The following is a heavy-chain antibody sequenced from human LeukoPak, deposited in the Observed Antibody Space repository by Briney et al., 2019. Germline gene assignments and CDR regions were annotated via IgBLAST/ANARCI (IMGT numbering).Heavy chain of an antibody. CDR2: FKSKADGGTT. D-gene: IGHD2-15*01. CDR1: GFTFSTAW. J-gene: IGHJ4*02. V-gene: IGHV3-15*01. Sequence: PGGSLRLSCAASGFTFSTAWMSWVRQAPGKGLEWVARFKSKADGGTTDYAAPVQGRFIVSRDDSINMVWLQMSRLRTEDTAIYYCVRGGSAFDYWSQGTPVTVSS. CDR3: VRGGSAFDY.